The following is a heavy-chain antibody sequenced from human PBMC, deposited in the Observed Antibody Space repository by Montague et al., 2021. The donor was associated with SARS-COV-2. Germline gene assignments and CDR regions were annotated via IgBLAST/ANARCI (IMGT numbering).Heavy chain of an antibody. CDR2: VLYNKGT. CDR3: VRQPHYDGLNGPPDF. D-gene: IGHD3-9*01. J-gene: IGHJ4*02. V-gene: IGHV4-59*08. Sequence: SETLSLTCTVSGVSVTDYYWCWIWQLPGKGLEWVGDVLYNKGTNFNTSLKSRVAISVDTSKNQFSLGLTSVTAADTAFYYCVRQPHYDGLNGPPDFWGQGTLVTVSS. CDR1: GVSVTDYY.